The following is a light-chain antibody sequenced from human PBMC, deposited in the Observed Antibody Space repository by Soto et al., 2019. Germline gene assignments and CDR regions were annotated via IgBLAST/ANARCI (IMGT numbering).Light chain of an antibody. CDR3: AAWDVSLSGWV. V-gene: IGLV1-47*01. Sequence: QPVLTQPPSASGTPGQRVTISCSGSSSNIGSNYVYWYQQLPGTAPKLLIYRIDQRPSGVPDRFSGSKSGTSASLAISGLRSEDEADYYCAAWDVSLSGWVFGGGTKLTVL. J-gene: IGLJ3*02. CDR2: RID. CDR1: SSNIGSNY.